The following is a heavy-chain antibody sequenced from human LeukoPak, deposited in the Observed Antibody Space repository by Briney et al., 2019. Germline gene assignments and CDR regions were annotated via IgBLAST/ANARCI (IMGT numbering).Heavy chain of an antibody. CDR1: GVTLSNYA. J-gene: IGHJ4*02. V-gene: IGHV3-23*01. Sequence: GGSLRLSCVASGVTLSNYAMSWARQAPGKGLEWVSGISSSGSGGNTYYADSVKGRFTTSRDNAKNTLFLQMNSLRAEDTAVYYCTRDFDFSSAIWGQGTLVTVSS. D-gene: IGHD3-3*01. CDR3: TRDFDFSSAI. CDR2: ISSSGSGGNT.